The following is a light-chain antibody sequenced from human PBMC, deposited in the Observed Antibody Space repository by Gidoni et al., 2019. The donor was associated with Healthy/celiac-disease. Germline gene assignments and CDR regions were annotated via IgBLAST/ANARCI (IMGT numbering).Light chain of an antibody. V-gene: IGKV3-15*01. J-gene: IGKJ4*01. CDR2: GAS. Sequence: EIVMTQSPATLSVSPGERATLSCRASQSVSSNLAWYQQKPGQAPRLLIYGASTRATGIPARFSGSGSGTEFTLTISSLQSEDVAVYYCQQYNNWPPRITFGGXTKAEIK. CDR1: QSVSSN. CDR3: QQYNNWPPRIT.